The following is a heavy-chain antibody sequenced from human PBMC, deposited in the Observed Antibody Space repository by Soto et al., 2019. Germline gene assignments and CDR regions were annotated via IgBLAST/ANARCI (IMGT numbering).Heavy chain of an antibody. CDR3: ARDLEYYYDSSGSPRRC. J-gene: IGHJ4*02. Sequence: PGGSLRLSCAASGFTFSSYSMNWVRQAPGKGLEWVSSISSSSSYIYYADSVKGRFTISRDNAKNSLYLQMNSLRAEDTAVYYCARDLEYYYDSSGSPRRCWGQGTLGTVCS. CDR2: ISSSSSYI. D-gene: IGHD3-22*01. V-gene: IGHV3-21*01. CDR1: GFTFSSYS.